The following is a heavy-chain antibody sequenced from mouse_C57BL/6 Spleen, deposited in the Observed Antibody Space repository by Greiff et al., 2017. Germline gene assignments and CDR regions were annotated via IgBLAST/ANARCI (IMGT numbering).Heavy chain of an antibody. V-gene: IGHV1-4*01. J-gene: IGHJ1*03. CDR3: ARGYYNGSSPYGYFDV. D-gene: IGHD1-1*01. CDR1: GYTFTSYT. Sequence: VQLQQSGAELARPGASVKMSCKASGYTFTSYTMHWVKQRPGQGLEWIGYINPSSGYTKYNQKFKDKATLTADKSSSTAYMQLSSLTSEDSAVYYCARGYYNGSSPYGYFDVWGTGTTVTVSS. CDR2: INPSSGYT.